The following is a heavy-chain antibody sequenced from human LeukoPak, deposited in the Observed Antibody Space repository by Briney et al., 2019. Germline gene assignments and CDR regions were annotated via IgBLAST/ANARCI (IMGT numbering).Heavy chain of an antibody. CDR2: INPSGGST. D-gene: IGHD3-22*01. J-gene: IGHJ6*03. CDR3: AKGYDSTYYFYYFMDV. V-gene: IGHV1-46*01. Sequence: ASVKVSCKASGYTFTSYYMHWVRQAPGQGLEWMGIINPSGGSTSYAQKFQGRVTMTRDMSTSTVYMELSSLRSEDTAVYYCAKGYDSTYYFYYFMDVWGKGTTVTISS. CDR1: GYTFTSYY.